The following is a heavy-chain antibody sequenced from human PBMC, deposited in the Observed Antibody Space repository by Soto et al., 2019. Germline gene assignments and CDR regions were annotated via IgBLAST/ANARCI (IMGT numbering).Heavy chain of an antibody. CDR3: EREYEDLTSNFDY. CDR2: ISSTTNYI. CDR1: GFTFTRYS. Sequence: EVQLVESGGGLVKPGGSLRLSCAASGFTFTRYSMNWVRQAPGKGLEGVSSISSTTNYIYYGDYMKGRFTISRDNDKNTLYLEMKSLRAEDTAVYYCEREYEDLTSNFDYWGQGTLVTVSS. D-gene: IGHD3-3*01. V-gene: IGHV3-21*06. J-gene: IGHJ4*02.